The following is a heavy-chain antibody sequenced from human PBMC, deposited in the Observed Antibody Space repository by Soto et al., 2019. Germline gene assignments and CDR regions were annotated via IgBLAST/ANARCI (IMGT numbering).Heavy chain of an antibody. CDR3: ASTIATAYGMDV. Sequence: GASVKVSCKASGGTFSSYAISWVRQAPGQGLEWMGGIIPIFGTANYAQKFQGRVTITADESTSTAYMELSSLRSEDTAVYYRASTIATAYGMDVWGQGTTVTVS. J-gene: IGHJ6*02. CDR1: GGTFSSYA. CDR2: IIPIFGTA. V-gene: IGHV1-69*13. D-gene: IGHD3-9*01.